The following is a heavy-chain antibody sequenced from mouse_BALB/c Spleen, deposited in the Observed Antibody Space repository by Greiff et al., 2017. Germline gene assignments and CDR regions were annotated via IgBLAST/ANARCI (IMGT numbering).Heavy chain of an antibody. CDR1: GFTFSSYG. V-gene: IGHV5-6*01. J-gene: IGHJ4*01. Sequence: EVQRVESGGDLVKPGGSLKLSCAASGFTFSSYGMSWVRQTPDKRLEWVATISSGGSYTYYPDSVKGRFTISRDNAKNTLYLQMSSLKSEDTAMYYCARYGYDASYAMDYWGQGTSVTVSS. D-gene: IGHD2-2*01. CDR2: ISSGGSYT. CDR3: ARYGYDASYAMDY.